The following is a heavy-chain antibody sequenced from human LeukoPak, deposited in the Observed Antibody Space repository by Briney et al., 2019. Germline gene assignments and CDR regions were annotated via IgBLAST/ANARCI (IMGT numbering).Heavy chain of an antibody. CDR2: IRRKSDGGTA. CDR3: PPLTKAPNPFDN. J-gene: IGHJ4*01. Sequence: GGSLRLSCAASGFTFSNAWMSWVRQAPGKGLEWVGRIRRKSDGGTADYAAPVKGRFTISRDDSKTTLYLQMNSLKTEDTAVYYCPPLTKAPNPFDNSGPGTLVTVSP. D-gene: IGHD3-9*01. V-gene: IGHV3-15*01. CDR1: GFTFSNAW.